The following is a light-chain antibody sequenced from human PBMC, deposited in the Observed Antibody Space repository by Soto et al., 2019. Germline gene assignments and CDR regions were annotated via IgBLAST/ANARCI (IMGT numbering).Light chain of an antibody. CDR3: SLYAGSNNVV. J-gene: IGLJ2*01. CDR1: SSDIGAYKF. V-gene: IGLV2-8*01. Sequence: QSALTQPPSASGSPGQSVAISCTGTSSDIGAYKFVSWYQQHPGKAPKLIIYEVSIRPSGVPDRFSGSKSGNTASLTVSGLMGEYEDEYYCSLYAGSNNVVFGGGTKLTVL. CDR2: EVS.